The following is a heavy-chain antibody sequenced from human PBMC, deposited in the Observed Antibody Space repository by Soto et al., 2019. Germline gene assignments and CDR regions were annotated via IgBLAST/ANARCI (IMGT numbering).Heavy chain of an antibody. Sequence: QEQLVESGGDVVQPGRSLTLSCAASGFTFSANAMHWVRQAPGKGLEWVAVIAYGGTIKIYRDSVKGRFTISRDDSKSTLYLQMNSLRPEDTAVYYCARDKIKGAPDYLDSWGKGTLVTVSS. CDR2: IAYGGTIK. J-gene: IGHJ4*02. D-gene: IGHD1-26*01. CDR3: ARDKIKGAPDYLDS. CDR1: GFTFSANA. V-gene: IGHV3-30-3*01.